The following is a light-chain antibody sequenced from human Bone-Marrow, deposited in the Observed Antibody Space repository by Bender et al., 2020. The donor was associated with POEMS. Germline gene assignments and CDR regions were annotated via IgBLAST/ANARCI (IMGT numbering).Light chain of an antibody. J-gene: IGLJ3*02. CDR3: CSYAPSRSLM. CDR1: SSDVGRYNY. V-gene: IGLV2-23*02. CDR2: DVT. Sequence: QSALTQPASVSGSPGQSITISCTGTSSDVGRYNYVAWYQQHPGKAPKLMIYDVTKRPSGVSNRFSGSKSAYTASLTISGLQAEDEADYYCCSYAPSRSLMFGGGTKLTVL.